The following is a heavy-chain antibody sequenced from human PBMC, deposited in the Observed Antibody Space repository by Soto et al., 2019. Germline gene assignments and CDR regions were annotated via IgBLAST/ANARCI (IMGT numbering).Heavy chain of an antibody. CDR2: IYYSGST. D-gene: IGHD3-22*01. CDR1: GGSISSSSYY. V-gene: IGHV4-39*01. CDR3: ARGLSYYYDSSGYSDY. J-gene: IGHJ4*02. Sequence: SETLSLTCTVSGGSISSSSYYWGWIRQPPGKGLEWIGSIYYSGSTYYNPSLKSRVTISVDTSKNQFSLKLSSVTAADTAVYYCARGLSYYYDSSGYSDYWGQGTLVTVSS.